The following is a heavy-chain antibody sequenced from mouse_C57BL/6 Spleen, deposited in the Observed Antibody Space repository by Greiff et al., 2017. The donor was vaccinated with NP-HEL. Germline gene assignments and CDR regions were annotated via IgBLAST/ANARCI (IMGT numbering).Heavy chain of an antibody. D-gene: IGHD1-1*01. V-gene: IGHV1-80*01. CDR2: IYPGDGDT. CDR1: GYAFSSYW. J-gene: IGHJ2*01. CDR3: AREGELLRYDY. Sequence: QVQLQQSGAELVKPGASVKISCKASGYAFSSYWMNWVKQRPGKGLEWIGQIYPGDGDTNYNGKFKGKATLTADKSSSTAYMQLSSLTSEDSAVYFCAREGELLRYDYWGQGTTLTVSS.